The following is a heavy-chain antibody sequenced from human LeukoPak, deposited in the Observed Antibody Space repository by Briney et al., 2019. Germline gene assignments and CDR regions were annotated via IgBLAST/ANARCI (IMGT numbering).Heavy chain of an antibody. V-gene: IGHV3-23*01. Sequence: PGGSLRLSCAASGFTSSSYAMSWVRQAPGKGLEWVSAISGSGGSTYYADSVKGRFTISRDNSKNTLYLQMNSLRAEDTAVYYCARVKMGYSSSWYSGLLHYFDYWGQGTLVTVSS. CDR2: ISGSGGST. CDR1: GFTSSSYA. D-gene: IGHD6-13*01. J-gene: IGHJ4*02. CDR3: ARVKMGYSSSWYSGLLHYFDY.